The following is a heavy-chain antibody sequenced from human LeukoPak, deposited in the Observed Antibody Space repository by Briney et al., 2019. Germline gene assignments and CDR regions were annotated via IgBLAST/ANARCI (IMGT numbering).Heavy chain of an antibody. J-gene: IGHJ6*02. Sequence: GGSLRLSCAASGFTFSSYAMHWVRQAPGKGLEWMAVISYDGSKKYHADSVKGRFTISRDNSNKMQYLEMDSLRADDTAVYYCARGGDFWSGYKTHEYGLDVWGQGTTVTVSS. D-gene: IGHD3-3*01. CDR2: ISYDGSKK. CDR3: ARGGDFWSGYKTHEYGLDV. CDR1: GFTFSSYA. V-gene: IGHV3-30-3*01.